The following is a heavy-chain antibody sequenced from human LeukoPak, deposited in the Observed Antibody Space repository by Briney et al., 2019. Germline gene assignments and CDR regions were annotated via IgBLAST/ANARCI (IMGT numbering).Heavy chain of an antibody. D-gene: IGHD2-2*01. CDR2: INSDGSST. CDR1: GFTFSDYW. J-gene: IGHJ4*02. V-gene: IGHV3-74*01. CDR3: AGNLYTRFGDC. Sequence: PGGSLRLSCAASGFTFSDYWMHWVRQPPEKGLVWVSRINSDGSSTIYADSVKGRFTISRDNAQNTLYLQMNSLRAEDTAVYYCAGNLYTRFGDCWGQGALVTVSS.